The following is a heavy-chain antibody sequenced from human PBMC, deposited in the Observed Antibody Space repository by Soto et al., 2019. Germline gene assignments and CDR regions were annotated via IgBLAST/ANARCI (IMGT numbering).Heavy chain of an antibody. CDR1: GYTFINFD. Sequence: QVQLVQSGAEVKEPGASVRVSCKASGYTFINFDISWVRQAAGQGLEWLGWMNPGSGKTGYASKFQGRVAMTRDASTSTSHQELSSLTSDDTAVYYCARMASAGTLNWFDPWGQGTLVTVSS. CDR3: ARMASAGTLNWFDP. D-gene: IGHD6-13*01. CDR2: MNPGSGKT. J-gene: IGHJ5*02. V-gene: IGHV1-8*02.